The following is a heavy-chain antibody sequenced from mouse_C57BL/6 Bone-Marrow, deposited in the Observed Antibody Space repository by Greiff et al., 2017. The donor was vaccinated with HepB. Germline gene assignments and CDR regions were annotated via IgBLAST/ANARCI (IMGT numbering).Heavy chain of an antibody. Sequence: EVKLVESGGGLVKPGGSLKLSCAASGFTFSSYAMSWVRQTPEKRLEWVATISDGGSYTYYPDNVKGRFTITRDNAKNTLYLQMSHLKSEDTAMYYCAREDGYFYWYFDVWGTGTTVTVSS. CDR2: ISDGGSYT. CDR3: AREDGYFYWYFDV. V-gene: IGHV5-4*01. J-gene: IGHJ1*03. CDR1: GFTFSSYA. D-gene: IGHD2-3*01.